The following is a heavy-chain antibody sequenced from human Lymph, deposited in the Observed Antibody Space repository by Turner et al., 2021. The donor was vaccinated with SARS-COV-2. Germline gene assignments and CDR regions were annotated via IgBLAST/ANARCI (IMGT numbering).Heavy chain of an antibody. Sequence: EVQLVETGGGLIQPGGSLRLSCAASGFTVSSNYMSCVRQAPGKGLECVSVIYIGGTTYYADSVKGRFTISRDNSKNTLYLQMNSLRAEDTAVYYCARDLGPLAFDIWGQGTMVTVSS. V-gene: IGHV3-53*02. J-gene: IGHJ3*02. CDR3: ARDLGPLAFDI. CDR1: GFTVSSNY. CDR2: IYIGGTT.